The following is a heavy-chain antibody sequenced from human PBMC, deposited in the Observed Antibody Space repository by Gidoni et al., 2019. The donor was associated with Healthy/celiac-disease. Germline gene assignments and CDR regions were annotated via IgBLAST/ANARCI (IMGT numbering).Heavy chain of an antibody. D-gene: IGHD4-17*01. CDR3: ARPEKLYGGNSDFGAFDI. CDR1: GGSISSSSYY. J-gene: IGHJ3*02. V-gene: IGHV4-39*01. CDR2: INSIGST. Sequence: QLQLQESGPGLVKPSETLSLTCTVSGGSISSSSYYWGWIRQPPGKGLEWIGSINSIGSTYYNPSLKSRVTISVDTSKNQFSLKLSSVTAADTAVYYCARPEKLYGGNSDFGAFDIWGQGTMVTVSS.